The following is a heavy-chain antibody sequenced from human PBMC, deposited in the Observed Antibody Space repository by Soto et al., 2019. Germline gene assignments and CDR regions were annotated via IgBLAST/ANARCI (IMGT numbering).Heavy chain of an antibody. CDR3: AKGHYPCRITMIVVVMSPLDY. CDR2: ISGSGGST. V-gene: IGHV3-23*01. CDR1: GFTFSSYA. Sequence: PGGSLRLSCAASGFTFSSYAMSWVRQAPGKGLEWVSAISGSGGSTYYADSVKGRFTISRDNSKNTLYLQMNSLRAEDTAVYYCAKGHYPCRITMIVVVMSPLDYWGQGTLVTVSS. D-gene: IGHD3-22*01. J-gene: IGHJ4*02.